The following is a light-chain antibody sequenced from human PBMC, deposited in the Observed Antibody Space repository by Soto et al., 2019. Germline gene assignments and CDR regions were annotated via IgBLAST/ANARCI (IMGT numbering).Light chain of an antibody. CDR3: QSYDSSLSCYV. Sequence: QAVVTHPPAVSWAPGQRVTISRTGSISNIGAGCDVHWYQQLPGTAPKLLIYGNSNRPSGVPDRFSGSKSVTSASLAITGLQANDEGDYFCQSYDSSLSCYVFGTGT. CDR1: ISNIGAGCD. V-gene: IGLV1-40*01. J-gene: IGLJ1*01. CDR2: GNS.